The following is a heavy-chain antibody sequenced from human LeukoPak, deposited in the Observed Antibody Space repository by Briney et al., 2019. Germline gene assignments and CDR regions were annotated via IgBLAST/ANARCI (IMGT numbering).Heavy chain of an antibody. CDR3: ARDQTQAGPTTVDH. CDR1: GFSFSSCW. V-gene: IGHV3-74*01. J-gene: IGHJ4*02. Sequence: GGSLRLSCVASGFSFSSCWMHWVRQDPGKGLVWVSRISSGGSDTKYVDSVKGRFTISRDNGKNTLYLEMNSLRVEDTAVYYCARDQTQAGPTTVDHWGQGTQVTVSS. CDR2: ISSGGSDT. D-gene: IGHD1-14*01.